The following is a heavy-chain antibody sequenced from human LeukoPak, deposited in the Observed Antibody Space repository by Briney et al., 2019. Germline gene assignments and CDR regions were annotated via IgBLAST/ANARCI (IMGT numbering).Heavy chain of an antibody. D-gene: IGHD3-3*01. CDR1: GYTFTSYA. CDR3: ARVRDYYDFWSGYYAD. V-gene: IGHV1-18*01. J-gene: IGHJ4*02. Sequence: ASVKVSCKTSGYTFTSYAITWVRQAPGQGLEWMGWISAYNGNTNCTQKLQGRVTMTTETSTSSAYMELRSLRSDDTGVYYCARVRDYYDFWSGYYADWGQGTLVTVSS. CDR2: ISAYNGNT.